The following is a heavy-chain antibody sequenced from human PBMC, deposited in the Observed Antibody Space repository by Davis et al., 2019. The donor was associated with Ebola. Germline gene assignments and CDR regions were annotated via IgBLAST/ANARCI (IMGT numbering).Heavy chain of an antibody. CDR3: ARSRKAAAGMWYYYYGMDV. J-gene: IGHJ6*02. CDR1: GFTVSSNY. V-gene: IGHV3-53*05. CDR2: ISGSGGST. Sequence: GGSLRLSCAASGFTVSSNYMSWVRQAPGKGLEWVSAISGSGGSTYYADSVKGRFTISRDNSKNTLYLQMNSLRAEDTAVYYCARSRKAAAGMWYYYYGMDVWGQGTTVTVSS. D-gene: IGHD6-13*01.